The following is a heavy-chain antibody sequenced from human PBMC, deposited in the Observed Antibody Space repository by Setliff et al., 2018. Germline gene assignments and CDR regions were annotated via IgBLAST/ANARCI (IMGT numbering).Heavy chain of an antibody. J-gene: IGHJ6*02. D-gene: IGHD3-3*01. V-gene: IGHV1-2*04. CDR2: INPNSGGT. CDR1: GYTFTGYY. CDR3: ARGPRITIFGVVSLSLYGMDV. Sequence: ASVKVSCKASGYTFTGYYMHWVRQAPGQGLEWMGWINPNSGGTNYAQKFQGWVTMTRDTSISTAYMELSRLRSDDTAVYYFARGPRITIFGVVSLSLYGMDVWGQGTTVTV.